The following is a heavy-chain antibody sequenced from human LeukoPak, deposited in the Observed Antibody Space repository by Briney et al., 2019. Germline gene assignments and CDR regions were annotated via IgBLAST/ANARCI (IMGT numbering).Heavy chain of an antibody. CDR2: IYYSGSI. Sequence: SETLSLTCSGSGGSLSSYYWSWIRQPPGKGLVWIEYIYYSGSINYNPSLKSRVTISVDTSKTQFSLKLSSVTAADTAMYYCARGNYYDSSTYYRAFDIWGQGTMVTVSS. CDR3: ARGNYYDSSTYYRAFDI. J-gene: IGHJ3*02. V-gene: IGHV4-59*01. CDR1: GGSLSSYY. D-gene: IGHD3-22*01.